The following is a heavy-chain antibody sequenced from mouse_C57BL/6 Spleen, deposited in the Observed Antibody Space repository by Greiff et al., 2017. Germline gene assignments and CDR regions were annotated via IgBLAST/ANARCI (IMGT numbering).Heavy chain of an antibody. CDR1: GYAFSSSW. Sequence: QVQLQQSGPELVKPGASVKISCKASGYAFSSSWMNWVKQRPGKGLEWIGRIYPGDGDTNYNGQFKGKATLTADKSSSTAYMQHSSLTSEDSAVYVCALTAQATRLNWDFDVWGTGTTVTVSS. CDR3: ALTAQATRLNWDFDV. CDR2: IYPGDGDT. J-gene: IGHJ1*03. D-gene: IGHD3-2*02. V-gene: IGHV1-82*01.